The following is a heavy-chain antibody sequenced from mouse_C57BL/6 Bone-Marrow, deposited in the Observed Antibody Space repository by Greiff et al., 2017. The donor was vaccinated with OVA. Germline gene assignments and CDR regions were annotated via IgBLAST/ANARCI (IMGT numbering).Heavy chain of an antibody. CDR3: IYYYGPWYFDV. Sequence: VQLKESGAELVRPGASVKLSCTASGFNIKDDYMHWVKQRPEQGLEWIGWIDPENGDTEYASTFPGKATMTADTSSNTAYLQRSRRTSEDTAGYYCIYYYGPWYFDVWGTGTTVTVSS. CDR2: IDPENGDT. CDR1: GFNIKDDY. D-gene: IGHD1-1*01. J-gene: IGHJ1*03. V-gene: IGHV14-4*01.